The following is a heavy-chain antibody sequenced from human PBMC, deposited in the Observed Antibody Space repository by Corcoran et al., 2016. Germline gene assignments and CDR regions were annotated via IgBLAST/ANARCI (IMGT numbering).Heavy chain of an antibody. CDR1: GFTFSSYV. V-gene: IGHV3-23*01. CDR3: AKGDQGLGYFDY. J-gene: IGHJ4*02. CDR2: ISGSNGNT. Sequence: EVQLLESGGGLVQSGGSLRLSCAASGFTFSSYVMSWVRQAPGKGLEWVSHISGSNGNTCYTDSVKGRFTISRDNSKNTLFLQMNSLRAEDTAVYYCAKGDQGLGYFDYWGQGTLVTVSS. D-gene: IGHD6-19*01.